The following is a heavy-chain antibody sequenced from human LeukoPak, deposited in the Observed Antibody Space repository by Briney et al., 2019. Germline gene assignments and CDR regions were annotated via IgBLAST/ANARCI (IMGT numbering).Heavy chain of an antibody. D-gene: IGHD2-2*01. CDR2: INEDGSET. CDR1: AFNHSTFR. CDR3: YGASYRFDC. J-gene: IGHJ4*02. V-gene: IGHV3-7*01. Sequence: PGGSPRLFCETSAFNHSTFRMTWVRQEPGEGLEWVANINEDGSETYYVDSVRGRFTISRDNAKKSMHLQMNSLRAEDTAAYYCYGASYRFDCWGQGTRVTVSS.